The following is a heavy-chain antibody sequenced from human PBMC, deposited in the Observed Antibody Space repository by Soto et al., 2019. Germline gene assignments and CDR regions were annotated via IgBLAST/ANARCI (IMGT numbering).Heavy chain of an antibody. CDR3: ARAPFRRYGYYFDF. Sequence: SETLSLTCAVYGGSFSGYYWSWIRQPPGKGLVWIGEINHSGSTSYNPSLKSRVTISVDTSKNQFSLKLGSVTAADTAVYYCARAPFRRYGYYFDFWGQGTLVTVSS. CDR2: INHSGST. V-gene: IGHV4-34*01. CDR1: GGSFSGYY. J-gene: IGHJ4*02. D-gene: IGHD3-10*01.